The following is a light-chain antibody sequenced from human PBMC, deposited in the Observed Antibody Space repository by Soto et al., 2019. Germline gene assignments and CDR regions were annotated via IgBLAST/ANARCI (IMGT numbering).Light chain of an antibody. CDR3: QQRSNVCT. J-gene: IGKJ1*01. Sequence: EIVLTQSPATLSLSPGERATLSCRASQSVSSYLAWYQQKPGQAPRLLIYDASNRATGIPARFSGSGSGTDFTLPIKHLEPEDFAVYYCQQRSNVCTVGQGTKVEIK. V-gene: IGKV3-11*01. CDR2: DAS. CDR1: QSVSSY.